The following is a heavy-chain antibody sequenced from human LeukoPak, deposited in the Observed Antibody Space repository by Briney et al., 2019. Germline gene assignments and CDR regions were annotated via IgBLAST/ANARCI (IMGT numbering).Heavy chain of an antibody. CDR3: AYYDSSGYFQY. V-gene: IGHV4-59*01. D-gene: IGHD3-22*01. Sequence: SETLSLTCTVSGGSISSYYWSWIRQPPGKGLEWIGYIYYSGSTNYNPSLKSRVTISVDTSKNQFSQKLSSVTAADTAVYYCAYYDSSGYFQYWGQGTLVTVSS. CDR2: IYYSGST. J-gene: IGHJ4*02. CDR1: GGSISSYY.